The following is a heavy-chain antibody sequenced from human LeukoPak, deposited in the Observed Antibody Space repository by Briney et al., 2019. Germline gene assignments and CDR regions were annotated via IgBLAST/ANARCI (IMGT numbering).Heavy chain of an antibody. V-gene: IGHV4-39*07. CDR1: GGSISSSSYY. CDR2: IYYSGST. Sequence: PSETLSLTCTVSGGSISSSSYYWGWIRQPPGKGLEWIGSIYYSGSTYYNPSLKSRVTISVDTSKNQFSLKLSSVTAADTAVYYCARDLWAMTTEGFDPWGQGTLVTVSS. CDR3: ARDLWAMTTEGFDP. J-gene: IGHJ5*02. D-gene: IGHD4-17*01.